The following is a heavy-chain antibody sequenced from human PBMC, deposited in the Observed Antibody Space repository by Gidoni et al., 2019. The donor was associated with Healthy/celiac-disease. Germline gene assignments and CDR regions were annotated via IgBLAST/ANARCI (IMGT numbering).Heavy chain of an antibody. D-gene: IGHD6-13*01. V-gene: IGHV4-39*07. CDR1: GGSISSSSYY. CDR2: IYYSGST. Sequence: QLQLQESGPGLVKPSETLSLTCTVSGGSISSSSYYWGWIRQPPGKGLEWIGSIYYSGSTYYNPSLKIRVTISVDTSKNQFSLKLSSVTAADTAVYYCAREVSSWYDAFDIWGQGTMVTVSS. J-gene: IGHJ3*02. CDR3: AREVSSWYDAFDI.